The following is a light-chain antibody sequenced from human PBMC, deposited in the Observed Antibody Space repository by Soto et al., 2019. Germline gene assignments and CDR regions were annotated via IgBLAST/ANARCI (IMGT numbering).Light chain of an antibody. J-gene: IGKJ1*01. CDR2: DAS. Sequence: DIHMTHAPSTLSASLGDRVTMTFGAIQNIRNWLAWYQQKPGKAPNPLIYDASSLKSGVPARFSGSGSGTDFALIITSLQPDDFATYYCHQYNSYSPEWTFGQGTKV. CDR1: QNIRNW. V-gene: IGKV1-5*01. CDR3: HQYNSYSPEWT.